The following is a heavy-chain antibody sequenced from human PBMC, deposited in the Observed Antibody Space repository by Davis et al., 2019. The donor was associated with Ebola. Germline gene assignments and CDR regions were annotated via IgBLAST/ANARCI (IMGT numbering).Heavy chain of an antibody. CDR2: IYYSGST. D-gene: IGHD2-15*01. V-gene: IGHV4-34*01. CDR3: ARGPDIVVVVAATNFDY. Sequence: MPSETLSLTCAVYGGSFSGYYWSWIRQPPGKGLEWIGSIYYSGSTYYNPSLKSRVTIPVDTSKNQFSLKLSSVTAADTAVYYCARGPDIVVVVAATNFDYWGQGTLVTVSS. CDR1: GGSFSGYY. J-gene: IGHJ4*02.